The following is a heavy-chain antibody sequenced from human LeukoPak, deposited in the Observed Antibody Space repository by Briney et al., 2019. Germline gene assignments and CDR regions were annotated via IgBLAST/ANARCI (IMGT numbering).Heavy chain of an antibody. CDR3: ARGGAPVDY. J-gene: IGHJ4*02. CDR1: GGSISSYY. V-gene: IGHV4-59*01. Sequence: KASETLSLTCTVSGGSISSYYWSWIRQPPGKGLEWIGYIYYSGSTNYNPSLKSRVTISVDTSKNQFSLKLSSVTAADTAVYYCARGGAPVDYWGQGTLVTVSS. CDR2: IYYSGST.